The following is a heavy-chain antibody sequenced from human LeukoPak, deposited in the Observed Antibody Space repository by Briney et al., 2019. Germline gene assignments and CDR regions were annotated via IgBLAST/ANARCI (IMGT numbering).Heavy chain of an antibody. D-gene: IGHD4-11*01. J-gene: IGHJ5*02. CDR2: INPNSGGT. Sequence: ASVKVSCKASGYTFTGYYMHWVRQAPGQGLEWMGWINPNSGGTNYAQKFQGRVTMTRDTSISTAYMELSRLRSDDTAVYYCATMTTITTGMRNWFDPWGQGTLATVSS. V-gene: IGHV1-2*02. CDR1: GYTFTGYY. CDR3: ATMTTITTGMRNWFDP.